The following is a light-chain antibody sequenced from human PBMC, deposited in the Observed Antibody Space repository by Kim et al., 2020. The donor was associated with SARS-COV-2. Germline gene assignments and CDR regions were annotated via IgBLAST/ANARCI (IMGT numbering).Light chain of an antibody. J-gene: IGLJ2*01. V-gene: IGLV3-1*01. CDR3: QTWDSNTAV. Sequence: SYELTQPPPVSVSPGQTASISCSGDKLGDKYVFWYQQKPGQSPTLVIYQDNRRPSGIPARFSGSNSGNTATLTISGTRTTDEADYYCQTWDSNTAVFGGGTQLTVL. CDR2: QDN. CDR1: KLGDKY.